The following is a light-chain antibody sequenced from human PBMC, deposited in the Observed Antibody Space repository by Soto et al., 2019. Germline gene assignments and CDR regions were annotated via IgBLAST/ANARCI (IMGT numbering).Light chain of an antibody. CDR3: SAYTARSTLV. Sequence: QSVLTQPASVSGSAGQSITISCSGTMRDVGAYNLVSLYQQHPGTAPKLIIYEVRNRPSGLSSRFSGSRSGNTASLTISGLQPEDEGDYYCSAYTARSTLVFGGGTKLTVL. V-gene: IGLV2-14*01. CDR1: MRDVGAYNL. CDR2: EVR. J-gene: IGLJ3*02.